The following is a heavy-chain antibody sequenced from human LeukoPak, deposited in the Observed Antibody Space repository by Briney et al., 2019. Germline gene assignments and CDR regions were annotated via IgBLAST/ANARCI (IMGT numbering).Heavy chain of an antibody. J-gene: IGHJ6*03. V-gene: IGHV3-43D*03. CDR2: INWDGGNT. CDR3: AKQYIEGDRYYGAYYFYYMDV. CDR1: GFTFDDYA. D-gene: IGHD2/OR15-2a*01. Sequence: GGSLRLSCAASGFTFDDYAMHWVRQAPGKGLEWVSFINWDGGNTYYADSVKGRFTISRDNSKNSLYLQMNGLRPEDAALYYCAKQYIEGDRYYGAYYFYYMDVWGKGTTVTVSS.